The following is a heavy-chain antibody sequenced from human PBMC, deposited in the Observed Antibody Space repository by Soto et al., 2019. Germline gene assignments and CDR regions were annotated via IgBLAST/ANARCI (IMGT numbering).Heavy chain of an antibody. Sequence: QVQLVQSGAEVKKPGASVKVSCKASGYTFTGYYMHWVRQAPGQGLEWMGWINPNSGGTNYAQKFQGWVTMTRDTSISTAYMELSRLRSDDTAVYYCARDRKDSSGLDAFDIWGQGTMVTVSS. V-gene: IGHV1-2*04. J-gene: IGHJ3*02. CDR2: INPNSGGT. CDR3: ARDRKDSSGLDAFDI. CDR1: GYTFTGYY. D-gene: IGHD3-22*01.